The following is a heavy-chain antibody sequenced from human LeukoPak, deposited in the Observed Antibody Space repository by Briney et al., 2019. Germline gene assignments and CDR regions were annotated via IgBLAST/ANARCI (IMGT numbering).Heavy chain of an antibody. Sequence: GASVKVSCKASGGTFSSYAISWVRQAPGQGLEWMGGIIPIFGTANYAQKFQGRVTITTDESTSTAYMALSSLRSDDTAVYYCARGGDCSSTSCYDNWFDPWGQGTLVTVSS. CDR2: IIPIFGTA. V-gene: IGHV1-69*05. CDR3: ARGGDCSSTSCYDNWFDP. J-gene: IGHJ5*02. CDR1: GGTFSSYA. D-gene: IGHD2-2*01.